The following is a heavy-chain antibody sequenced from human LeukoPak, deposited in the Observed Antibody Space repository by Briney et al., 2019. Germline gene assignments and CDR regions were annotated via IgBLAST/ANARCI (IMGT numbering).Heavy chain of an antibody. V-gene: IGHV3-30*02. D-gene: IGHD1-26*01. CDR3: AKDRYSGSPYFDY. CDR2: IRYDGSNK. CDR1: GFTFSSYG. Sequence: PGGSLRLSCAASGFTFSSYGMHWVRQAPGKGLEWVAFIRYDGSNKYYADSVKGRFTISRDNSKNTLYLQMNSLRAEDTAVYYCAKDRYSGSPYFDYWGQGTLVTVSS. J-gene: IGHJ4*02.